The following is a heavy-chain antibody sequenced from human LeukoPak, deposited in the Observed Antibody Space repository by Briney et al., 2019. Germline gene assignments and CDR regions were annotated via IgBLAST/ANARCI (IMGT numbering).Heavy chain of an antibody. CDR3: TRAGLLWFGESKSDY. V-gene: IGHV3-7*01. D-gene: IGHD3-10*01. J-gene: IGHJ4*02. CDR2: INQDGGEK. Sequence: GGSLRLSCAASVLTVSNTYMSWVRQPPGKGVEWVANINQDGGEKYYVDSVKGRFTISRDNAKNSLYLQMNSLRAEDTAVYYCTRAGLLWFGESKSDYWGQGTLVTVSS. CDR1: VLTVSNTY.